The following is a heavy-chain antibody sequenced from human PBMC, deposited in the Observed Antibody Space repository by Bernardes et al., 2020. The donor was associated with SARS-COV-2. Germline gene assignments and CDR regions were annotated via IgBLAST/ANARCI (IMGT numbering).Heavy chain of an antibody. CDR1: GFSFKNAW. D-gene: IGHD1-26*01. V-gene: IGHV3-15*07. CDR2: IKSKPDGGTT. CDR3: TTGYSGSYDI. Sequence: GGSLRLSCAATGFSFKNAWMNWVRQAPGKGLEWVGLIKSKPDGGTTDYAAPVKGRITISRDDSKNTLYLQMNSLKSEDTAVYYCTTGYSGSYDIWGQGTMVTVSS. J-gene: IGHJ3*02.